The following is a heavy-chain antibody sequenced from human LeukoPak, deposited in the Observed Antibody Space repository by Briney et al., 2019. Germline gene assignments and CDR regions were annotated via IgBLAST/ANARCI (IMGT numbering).Heavy chain of an antibody. V-gene: IGHV3-7*01. CDR2: IKQDGSDK. Sequence: GGSLRLSCAASGFTFRSYWMTWVRQAPGKGLEWVANIKQDGSDKYYVDSVKGRFTISRDNAKNSLYLQMNSLRAEDTAVYYCARYYSGSYDYWGQGTLVTVSS. CDR1: GFTFRSYW. D-gene: IGHD1-26*01. J-gene: IGHJ4*02. CDR3: ARYYSGSYDY.